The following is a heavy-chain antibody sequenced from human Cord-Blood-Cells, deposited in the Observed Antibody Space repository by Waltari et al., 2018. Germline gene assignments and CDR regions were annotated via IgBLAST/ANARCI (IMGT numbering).Heavy chain of an antibody. CDR3: ARDLSESGRGGY. J-gene: IGHJ4*02. V-gene: IGHV3-74*01. D-gene: IGHD1-26*01. CDR2: INSDGSST. CDR1: GFPFSSYW. Sequence: EVQLVESGGGLVQPGGSLRLSCAASGFPFSSYWTHWVRQAPGNGPVWVSRINSDGSSTSYADSVKGRFTISRDNAKNTLYLQMNSLRAEDTAVYYCARDLSESGRGGYWGQGTLVTVSS.